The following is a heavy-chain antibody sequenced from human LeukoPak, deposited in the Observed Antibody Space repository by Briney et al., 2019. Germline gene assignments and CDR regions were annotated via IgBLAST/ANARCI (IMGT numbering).Heavy chain of an antibody. Sequence: ASVKVSCKASGYTFTDYYMHWVRQAPGQGLEWMGWINPHSGGTDHAQKFQGRVTMTRGTSISTAYMELSRLRSEDTAVYYCASGIQVGAAYYFDYWGQGTLVTVSS. CDR3: ASGIQVGAAYYFDY. D-gene: IGHD1-26*01. V-gene: IGHV1-2*02. J-gene: IGHJ4*02. CDR2: INPHSGGT. CDR1: GYTFTDYY.